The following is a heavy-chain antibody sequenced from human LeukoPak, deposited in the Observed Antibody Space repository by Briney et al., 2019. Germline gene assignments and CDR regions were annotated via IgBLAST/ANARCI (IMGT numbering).Heavy chain of an antibody. CDR2: ISGSGGST. D-gene: IGHD2-2*02. V-gene: IGHV3-23*01. CDR3: AKPYTRAAIPVFGGYYFDY. Sequence: GGSLRLSCAASGFTFSSYAMSWVRQAPGKGLEWVSAISGSGGSTYYADSVKGRFTISRDNSKNTLYLQMNSLRAEDTAVYYCAKPYTRAAIPVFGGYYFDYWGQGTLVTVSS. J-gene: IGHJ4*02. CDR1: GFTFSSYA.